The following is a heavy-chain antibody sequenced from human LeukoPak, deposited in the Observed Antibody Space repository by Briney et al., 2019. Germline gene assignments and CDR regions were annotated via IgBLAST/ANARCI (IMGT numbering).Heavy chain of an antibody. CDR2: IYYSGST. Sequence: SETLSLTCTVSGGSISSYYWSWIRQPPGTGLEWIGYIYYSGSTNYNPSLKSRVTISVDTSKNQFSLKLSSVTAADTAVYYCARKGGDYGGNSEWYFDLWGRGTLVTVSS. V-gene: IGHV4-59*08. J-gene: IGHJ2*01. D-gene: IGHD4-23*01. CDR3: ARKGGDYGGNSEWYFDL. CDR1: GGSISSYY.